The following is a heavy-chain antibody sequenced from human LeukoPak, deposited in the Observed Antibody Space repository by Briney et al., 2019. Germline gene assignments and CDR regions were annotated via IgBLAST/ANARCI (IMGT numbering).Heavy chain of an antibody. CDR2: IYYSGST. Sequence: KASETLSLTCTVSGGSISSSGYYWGWIRQPPGKGLEWIGYIYYSGSTYYNPPLKSRVTISVDTSKNHFSLKLSSVTAADTAVYFCARASYYDTSASRYCFDLWGQGTLVTVSS. CDR1: GGSISSSGYY. CDR3: ARASYYDTSASRYCFDL. J-gene: IGHJ4*02. D-gene: IGHD3-22*01. V-gene: IGHV4-39*02.